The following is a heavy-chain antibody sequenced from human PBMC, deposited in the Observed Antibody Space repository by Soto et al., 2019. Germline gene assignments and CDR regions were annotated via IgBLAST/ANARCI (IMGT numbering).Heavy chain of an antibody. CDR2: ISSSSSYI. V-gene: IGHV3-21*01. J-gene: IGHJ6*02. CDR3: ASAMVRGVIIPYGMDV. Sequence: PGGSLRLSCVASGFTFSSYSMNWVRQAPGKGLEWVSSISSSSSYIYYADSVKGRFTISRDNAKNSLYLQMNSLRAEDTAVYYCASAMVRGVIIPYGMDVWGQGTTVTVSS. CDR1: GFTFSSYS. D-gene: IGHD3-10*01.